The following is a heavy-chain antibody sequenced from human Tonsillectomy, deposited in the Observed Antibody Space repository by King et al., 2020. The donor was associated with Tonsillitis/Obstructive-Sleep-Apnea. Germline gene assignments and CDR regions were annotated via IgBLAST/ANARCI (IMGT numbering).Heavy chain of an antibody. CDR1: GFSLSTSGVG. J-gene: IGHJ2*01. V-gene: IGHV2-5*02. D-gene: IGHD3-22*01. Sequence: TLKESGPTLVKPTQTLTLTCTFSGFSLSTSGVGVGWIRQPPGKALEWLAVIYWDDDKRYSPSLKSRLTITKDTSKNQVVLTMTNMDPVDTATYYCAHRQGDSSGYWHFDLWGRGTLVTVSS. CDR2: IYWDDDK. CDR3: AHRQGDSSGYWHFDL.